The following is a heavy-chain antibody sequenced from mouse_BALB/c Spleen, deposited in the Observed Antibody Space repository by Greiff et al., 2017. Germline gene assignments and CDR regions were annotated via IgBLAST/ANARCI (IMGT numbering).Heavy chain of an antibody. J-gene: IGHJ1*01. D-gene: IGHD1-2*01. CDR1: GFTFSSFG. Sequence: EVQLVESGGGLVQPGGSRKLSCAASGFTFSSFGMHWVRQAPEKGLEWVAYISSGSSTIDYADTVKGRFTISRDNPKNTLFLQMTSLRSEDTAMYYCARSSIHYYGHWYFDVWGAGTTVTVSS. CDR3: ARSSIHYYGHWYFDV. CDR2: ISSGSSTI. V-gene: IGHV5-17*02.